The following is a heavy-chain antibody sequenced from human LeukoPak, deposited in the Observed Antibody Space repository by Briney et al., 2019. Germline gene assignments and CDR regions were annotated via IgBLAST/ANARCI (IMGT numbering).Heavy chain of an antibody. J-gene: IGHJ4*02. CDR1: GFTFSSYG. Sequence: GGSLRLSCAASGFTFSSYGMHWVRQAPGKGLEWVAVISYDGSNKYYADSVKGRFTISRDNSKNTPYLQMNSLRAEDTAVYYCVKDFIAAAGPYFDYWGQGTLVTVSS. D-gene: IGHD6-13*01. CDR2: ISYDGSNK. CDR3: VKDFIAAAGPYFDY. V-gene: IGHV3-30*18.